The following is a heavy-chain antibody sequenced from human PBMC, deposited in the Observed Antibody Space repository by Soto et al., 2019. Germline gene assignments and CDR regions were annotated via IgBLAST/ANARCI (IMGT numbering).Heavy chain of an antibody. Sequence: PGGSLRLSCAASEFTFSSYAMSWVRQAPGKGLEWVSAISGSGGSTYYADSVKGRFTISRDNSKNTLHLQMNSLRAEDTAVYYCARESEDLTSNFDYWGQGTLVTVSS. CDR3: ARESEDLTSNFDY. CDR2: ISGSGGST. CDR1: EFTFSSYA. V-gene: IGHV3-23*01. J-gene: IGHJ4*02.